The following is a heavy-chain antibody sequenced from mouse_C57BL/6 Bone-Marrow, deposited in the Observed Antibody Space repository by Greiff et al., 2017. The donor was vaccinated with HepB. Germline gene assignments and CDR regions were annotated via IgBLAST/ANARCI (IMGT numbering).Heavy chain of an antibody. CDR2: IDPNSGGT. CDR1: GYTFTSYW. V-gene: IGHV1-72*01. D-gene: IGHD1-1*01. Sequence: VQLQQPGAELVKPGASVKLSCKASGYTFTSYWMHWVKQRPGRGLEWIGRIDPNSGGTKYNEKFKSKATLTVDKPSSTAYMQLSSLTSEDSAVYYCARWRTTVVATDYFDYWGQGTTLTVSS. CDR3: ARWRTTVVATDYFDY. J-gene: IGHJ2*01.